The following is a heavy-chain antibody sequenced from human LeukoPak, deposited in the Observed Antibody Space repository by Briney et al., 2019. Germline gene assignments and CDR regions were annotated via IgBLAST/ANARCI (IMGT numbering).Heavy chain of an antibody. Sequence: TGGSLRLSCATSGFIFCSYWMCWIRQAPGKGLEWVANIKSDGSEEYYGDSVKGRFTISRDNAKNSLYLQLNSLRVEDTAVYYCARGDLWLGHWGQGSLVTVSS. CDR1: GFIFCSYW. V-gene: IGHV3-7*01. D-gene: IGHD3-10*01. J-gene: IGHJ4*02. CDR2: IKSDGSEE. CDR3: ARGDLWLGH.